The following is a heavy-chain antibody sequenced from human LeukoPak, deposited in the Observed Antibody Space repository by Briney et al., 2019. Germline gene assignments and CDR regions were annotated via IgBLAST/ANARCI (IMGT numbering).Heavy chain of an antibody. D-gene: IGHD3-16*01. Sequence: SETLSLTCTVSGYSISSGYYWGWIRPPPGKGLEWIGSIYHSGSTNYNPSLKSRVTISVDKSKNQFSLKLSSVTAADTAVYYCARGEFDGGVYFDYWGQGTLVTVSS. V-gene: IGHV4-38-2*02. CDR3: ARGEFDGGVYFDY. J-gene: IGHJ4*02. CDR1: GYSISSGYY. CDR2: IYHSGST.